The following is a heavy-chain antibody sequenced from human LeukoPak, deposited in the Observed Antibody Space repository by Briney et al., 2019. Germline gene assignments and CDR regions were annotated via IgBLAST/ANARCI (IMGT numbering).Heavy chain of an antibody. V-gene: IGHV4-31*03. CDR2: IYYSGST. CDR3: ARWFGNHFDY. D-gene: IGHD3-10*01. J-gene: IGHJ4*02. CDR1: GGSISSGGYY. Sequence: SETLSLTCTVSGGSISSGGYYWSWIRQHPGKGLEWIGYIYYSGSTYYNPSLKSRVTISVDTSKNQFSLKLSSVTAADTAVYYCARWFGNHFDYWGQGTLVTVSS.